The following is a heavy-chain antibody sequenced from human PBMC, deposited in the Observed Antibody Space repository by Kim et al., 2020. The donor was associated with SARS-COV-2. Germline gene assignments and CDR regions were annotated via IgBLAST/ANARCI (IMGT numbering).Heavy chain of an antibody. CDR1: GFTFSSYE. CDR2: ISSSGSPI. D-gene: IGHD2-15*01. Sequence: GGSLRLSCVASGFTFSSYEMNWVRQAPGKGLEWVSYISSSGSPIYYADSVKGRFTISRDNPKNSLYLQMNSLRAEDTAVYYCARIGYCSGGTCRFGTGDFDYWGQGTLVTVSS. V-gene: IGHV3-48*03. J-gene: IGHJ4*02. CDR3: ARIGYCSGGTCRFGTGDFDY.